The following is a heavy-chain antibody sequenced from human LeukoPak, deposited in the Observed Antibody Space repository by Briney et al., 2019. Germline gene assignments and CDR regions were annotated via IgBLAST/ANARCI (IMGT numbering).Heavy chain of an antibody. Sequence: GGSLRLSCAASGFTFDDYGMSWVRQVPGKGLEWVFGLNWNGDSTSYADSVKGRFTISRDNAKNSLYLQMNSLRAEDTALYYCARGPYYTSTWYDPRFDYWGQGTLVTVSS. CDR1: GFTFDDYG. D-gene: IGHD6-13*01. CDR3: ARGPYYTSTWYDPRFDY. V-gene: IGHV3-20*04. CDR2: LNWNGDST. J-gene: IGHJ4*02.